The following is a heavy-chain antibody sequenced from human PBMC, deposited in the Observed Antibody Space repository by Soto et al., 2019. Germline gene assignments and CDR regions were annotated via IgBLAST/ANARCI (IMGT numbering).Heavy chain of an antibody. J-gene: IGHJ6*02. Sequence: EVQLVESGGGLVQPGGSLRLSCAASGFTFSSYAMHWVRQAPGKGLEYVSAISSNGGSTYYANSVKGRFTISRDNSKNTLYLQMGSLRAEDMAVYYCARPQGLERRRDGMDVWGQGTTVTVSS. V-gene: IGHV3-64*01. CDR3: ARPQGLERRRDGMDV. CDR2: ISSNGGST. D-gene: IGHD3-16*01. CDR1: GFTFSSYA.